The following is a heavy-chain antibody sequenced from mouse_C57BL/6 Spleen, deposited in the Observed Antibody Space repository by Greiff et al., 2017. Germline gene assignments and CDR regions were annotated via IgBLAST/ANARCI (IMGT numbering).Heavy chain of an antibody. CDR3: ARGYDYDGFAY. CDR1: GYAFTNYL. V-gene: IGHV1-54*01. D-gene: IGHD2-4*01. CDR2: INPGSGGT. Sequence: QDQLQQSGAELVRPGTSVKVSCKASGYAFTNYLIEWVKQRPGQGLEWIGVINPGSGGTNYNEKFKGKATLTADKSSSTAYMQLSSLTSEDSAVYFCARGYDYDGFAYWGQGTLVTVSA. J-gene: IGHJ3*01.